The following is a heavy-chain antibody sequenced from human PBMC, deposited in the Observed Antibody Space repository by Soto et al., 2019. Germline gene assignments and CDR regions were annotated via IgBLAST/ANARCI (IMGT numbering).Heavy chain of an antibody. V-gene: IGHV3-30-3*01. D-gene: IGHD3-3*01. CDR3: ARELRYDFWSAPGLAGMDV. J-gene: IGHJ6*02. Sequence: HPGGSLRLSCAASGFTFSSYAMHWVRQAPGKGLEWVAVISYDGSNKYYADSVKGRFTISRDNSKNTLYLQMNSLRAEDTAVYYCARELRYDFWSAPGLAGMDVWGQGTTVTVSS. CDR1: GFTFSSYA. CDR2: ISYDGSNK.